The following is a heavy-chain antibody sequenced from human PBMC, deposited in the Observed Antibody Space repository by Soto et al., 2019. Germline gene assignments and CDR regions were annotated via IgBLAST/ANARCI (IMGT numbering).Heavy chain of an antibody. D-gene: IGHD6-19*01. CDR3: AGGVAVAGTADY. V-gene: IGHV3-30-3*01. Sequence: GGSLSLSCAASGFTFSSYAMHWVRQAPGKGLEWVAVISYDGSNKYYADPVKGRFTISRDNSKNTLYLQMNSLRAEDTAVYYCAGGVAVAGTADYWGQGTLVTVPS. J-gene: IGHJ4*02. CDR2: ISYDGSNK. CDR1: GFTFSSYA.